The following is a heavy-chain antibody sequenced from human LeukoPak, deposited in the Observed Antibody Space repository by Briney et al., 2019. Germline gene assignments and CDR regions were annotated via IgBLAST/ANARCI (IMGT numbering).Heavy chain of an antibody. CDR3: ARGPPYAPGVLDV. CDR2: INHSGSI. Sequence: SETLSLTCAVYGGSFSGYYWSWIRQPPGKGLEWIGEINHSGSINYNPSLKSRVTISVDTSKNQFSLKLNSVTAADTAVYYCARGPPYAPGVLDVWGKGTTVTISS. CDR1: GGSFSGYY. D-gene: IGHD7-27*01. V-gene: IGHV4-34*01. J-gene: IGHJ6*04.